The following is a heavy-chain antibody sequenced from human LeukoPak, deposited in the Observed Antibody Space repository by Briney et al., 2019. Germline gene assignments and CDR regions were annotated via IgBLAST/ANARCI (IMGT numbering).Heavy chain of an antibody. V-gene: IGHV1-18*01. CDR3: AREVAIVVVPAAPPDDWFDP. CDR1: GYTFTSYG. J-gene: IGHJ5*02. Sequence: ASVKVSCKASGYTFTSYGISWVRQAPGQGLEWMGWISAYNGNTNYAQKLQGRVTMTTDTSTSTAYMELSSLRSEDTAVYYCAREVAIVVVPAAPPDDWFDPWGQGTLVTVSS. CDR2: ISAYNGNT. D-gene: IGHD2-2*01.